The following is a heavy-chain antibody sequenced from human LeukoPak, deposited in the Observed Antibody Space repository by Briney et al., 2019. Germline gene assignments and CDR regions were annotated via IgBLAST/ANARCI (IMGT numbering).Heavy chain of an antibody. Sequence: GASVKVSCKASGYTFTGYYMHWVRQAPGQGLEWMGWINPNSGGTNYAQKFQGRVTMTRDTSISTAYMVLTSLRYDDTAVYYCARVTSGTYHYWGQGTLVTISS. CDR3: ARVTSGTYHY. CDR1: GYTFTGYY. V-gene: IGHV1-2*02. J-gene: IGHJ4*02. D-gene: IGHD1-26*01. CDR2: INPNSGGT.